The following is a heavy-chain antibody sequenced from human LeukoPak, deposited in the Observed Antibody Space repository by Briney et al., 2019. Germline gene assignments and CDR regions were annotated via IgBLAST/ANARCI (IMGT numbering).Heavy chain of an antibody. V-gene: IGHV3-23*01. Sequence: GGSLRLSCGASGFTFISYAMSWVRQAPGKGLEWVSAISGSGDRTYYADSVKGRFTVSRDTSKNTLFLQLNSLRAEDTAVYYCAKLLRGVVVPYFDSWGQGTLVTVSS. J-gene: IGHJ4*02. CDR1: GFTFISYA. CDR3: AKLLRGVVVPYFDS. D-gene: IGHD3-10*01. CDR2: ISGSGDRT.